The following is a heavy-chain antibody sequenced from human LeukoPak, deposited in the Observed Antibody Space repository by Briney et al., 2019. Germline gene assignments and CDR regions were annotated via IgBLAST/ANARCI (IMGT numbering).Heavy chain of an antibody. D-gene: IGHD1-26*01. CDR1: GGSISPYY. Sequence: PSDTLSLTCTASGGSISPYYCSWIRQPPGKGLEWTGYIYYTENTHYNPSLKSRVTISLDTSKNTFSLRLNSVTAADTAVYFCSRGLGSLSSNMDVWAEGTAVTVSS. V-gene: IGHV4-59*07. CDR2: IYYTENT. CDR3: SRGLGSLSSNMDV. J-gene: IGHJ6*03.